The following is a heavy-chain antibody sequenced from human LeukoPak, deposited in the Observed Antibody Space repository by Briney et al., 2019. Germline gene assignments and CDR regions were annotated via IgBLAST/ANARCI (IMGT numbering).Heavy chain of an antibody. Sequence: ASVKVSCKASGFTLTDYIHWVRQDPRQGLQWMGWIKPNSGDTDYAQKFQGRVTMTRDTSISTVYMELSSLKSDDTAVYYCARADSVPAGDYHYWYMDVWGKGTTVTVSS. CDR2: IKPNSGDT. CDR3: ARADSVPAGDYHYWYMDV. D-gene: IGHD2-2*01. CDR1: GFTLTDY. J-gene: IGHJ6*03. V-gene: IGHV1-2*02.